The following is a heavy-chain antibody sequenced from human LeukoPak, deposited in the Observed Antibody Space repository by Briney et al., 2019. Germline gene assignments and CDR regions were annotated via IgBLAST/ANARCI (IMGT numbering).Heavy chain of an antibody. Sequence: GGSLRLSCAASGFTFSSYSMNWVRQAPGKGLEWVSSISSSSSYIYYADSVKGRFTISRDNAKNSLYLRMNSLRAEDTAVYYCASCSGGSCYLDYWGQGTLVTVSS. CDR2: ISSSSSYI. CDR1: GFTFSSYS. J-gene: IGHJ4*02. V-gene: IGHV3-21*01. CDR3: ASCSGGSCYLDY. D-gene: IGHD2-15*01.